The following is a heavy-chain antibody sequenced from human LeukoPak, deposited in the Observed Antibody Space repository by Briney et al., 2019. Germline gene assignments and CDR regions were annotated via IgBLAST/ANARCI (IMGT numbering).Heavy chain of an antibody. CDR3: LHGGNSGDWVY. D-gene: IGHD4-23*01. CDR1: GDSISSSTNW. CDR2: VFHNENT. Sequence: SETLSLTCAVSGDSISSSTNWWSWVRQPPGKGLEWIGEVFHNENTNYNPSLRSRVTMSVDKSKNHFSLRLNFMTAADTAVYYCLHGGNSGDWVYWGQGTLVTVSS. J-gene: IGHJ4*02. V-gene: IGHV4-4*02.